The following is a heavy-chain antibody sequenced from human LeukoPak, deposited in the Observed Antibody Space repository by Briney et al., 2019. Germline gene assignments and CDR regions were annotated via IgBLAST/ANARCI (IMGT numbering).Heavy chain of an antibody. V-gene: IGHV6-1*01. CDR1: GDSVSSNNAD. CDR2: TYYRSKWYN. J-gene: IGHJ4*02. D-gene: IGHD6-19*01. Sequence: SQTLSLTCAISGDSVSSNNADWNWIRQSPSRGLEWLGRTYYRSKWYNDNAESVKGRISINPDTYKNQFSLQLNSVTPEDTAVYYCARGFSSGWWYYWGRGTLVTVPS. CDR3: ARGFSSGWWYY.